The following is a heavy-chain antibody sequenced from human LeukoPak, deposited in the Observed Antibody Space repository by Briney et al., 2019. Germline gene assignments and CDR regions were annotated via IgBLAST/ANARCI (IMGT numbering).Heavy chain of an antibody. Sequence: GRSLRLSCAASGFTFSSYAMHWVRQAPGKGLEWVAVISYDGSNKYYADSVKGRFTISRDNSKNTLYLQMNSLRAEDTAVYYCARDHPGIGYWGQGTLVTVSS. V-gene: IGHV3-30-3*01. CDR2: ISYDGSNK. J-gene: IGHJ4*02. CDR1: GFTFSSYA. CDR3: ARDHPGIGY. D-gene: IGHD3-10*01.